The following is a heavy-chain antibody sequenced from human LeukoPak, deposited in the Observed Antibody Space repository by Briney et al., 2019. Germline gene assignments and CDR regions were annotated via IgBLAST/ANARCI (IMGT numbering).Heavy chain of an antibody. CDR1: GGSFSGYY. CDR2: INHSGST. V-gene: IGHV4-34*01. J-gene: IGHJ4*02. Sequence: PSETLSLTCAVYGGSFSGYYWSWIHQPPGKGLEWIGEINHSGSTNYNPSLKSRVTISVDTSKNQFSLKLSSVTAADTAVYYCARGLGYCTNGVCYGDYWGQGTLVTVSS. CDR3: ARGLGYCTNGVCYGDY. D-gene: IGHD2-8*01.